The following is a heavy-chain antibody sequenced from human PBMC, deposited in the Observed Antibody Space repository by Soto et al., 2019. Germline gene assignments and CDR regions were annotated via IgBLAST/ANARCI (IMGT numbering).Heavy chain of an antibody. CDR3: ARVGHYDILTGYSSYFDY. V-gene: IGHV1-69*13. CDR2: IIPIFGTA. CDR1: GGTFSSYA. J-gene: IGHJ4*02. D-gene: IGHD3-9*01. Sequence: GASVKVSCKASGGTFSSYAISWVRQAPGQGLEWMGGIIPIFGTASYAQKFQGRVTITADESTSTAYMELSSLRSEDTAVYYCARVGHYDILTGYSSYFDYWGQGTLVTVSS.